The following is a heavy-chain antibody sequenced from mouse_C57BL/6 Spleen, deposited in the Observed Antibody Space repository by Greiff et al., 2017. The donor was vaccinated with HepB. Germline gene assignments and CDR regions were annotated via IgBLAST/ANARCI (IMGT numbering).Heavy chain of an antibody. D-gene: IGHD2-12*01. CDR2: IDPETGGT. CDR3: KNDGVDY. V-gene: IGHV1-15*01. Sequence: QVQLKESGAELVRPGASVTLSCKASGYTFTDYEMHWVKQTPVHGLEWIGAIDPETGGTAYNQKFKGKAILTADKSSSTAYMELRSLTSEDSAVYYCKNDGVDYWGQGTTLTVSS. CDR1: GYTFTDYE. J-gene: IGHJ2*01.